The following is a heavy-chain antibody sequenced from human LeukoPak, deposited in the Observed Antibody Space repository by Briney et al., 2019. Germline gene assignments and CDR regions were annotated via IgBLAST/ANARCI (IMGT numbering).Heavy chain of an antibody. V-gene: IGHV3-23*01. CDR2: LIGSSGAT. D-gene: IGHD5-12*01. Sequence: GGPLRSSGAASGFTLSNYAMNWVRRAPGKGLEGVAVLIGSSGATDYADSVKGRFTISRDNSKNTLFLQMNSLRAEDTAIYYCAKGAYDYIEIAYFDYWGQGALVTVSS. CDR1: GFTLSNYA. CDR3: AKGAYDYIEIAYFDY. J-gene: IGHJ4*02.